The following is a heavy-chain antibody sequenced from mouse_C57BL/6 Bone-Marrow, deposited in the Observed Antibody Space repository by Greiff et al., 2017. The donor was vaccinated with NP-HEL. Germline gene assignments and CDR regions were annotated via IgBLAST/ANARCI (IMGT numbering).Heavy chain of an antibody. CDR1: GFTFSDYY. J-gene: IGHJ4*01. CDR3: ARQTSLIYYYGSSPYYAMDY. V-gene: IGHV5-12*01. Sequence: EVNVVESGGGLVQPGGSLKLSCAASGFTFSDYYMYWVRQTPEKRLEWVAYISNGGGSTYYPDTVKGRFTISRDNAKNTLYLQMSRLKSEDTAMYYCARQTSLIYYYGSSPYYAMDYWGQGTSVTVSS. CDR2: ISNGGGST. D-gene: IGHD1-1*01.